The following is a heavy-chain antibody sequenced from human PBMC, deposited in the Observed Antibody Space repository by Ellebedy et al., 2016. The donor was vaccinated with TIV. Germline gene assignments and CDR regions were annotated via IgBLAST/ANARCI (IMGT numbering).Heavy chain of an antibody. CDR1: GYTLSGYG. J-gene: IGHJ4*02. Sequence: AASVKVSCKASGYTLSGYGFTWVRQAPGQGLEWLGWISAHNGDTTYARSVQGRVSMTIDTYTKTAYLQLSRLRSDDTAVYYCARAYYYDSGGYPQGDYWGQGTLVTVSS. CDR3: ARAYYYDSGGYPQGDY. D-gene: IGHD3-22*01. V-gene: IGHV1-18*01. CDR2: ISAHNGDT.